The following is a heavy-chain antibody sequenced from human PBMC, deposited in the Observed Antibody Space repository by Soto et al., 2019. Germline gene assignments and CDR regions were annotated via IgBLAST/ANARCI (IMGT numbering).Heavy chain of an antibody. CDR2: IKSKTDGGTT. CDR1: GFTFSNAW. Sequence: PGGSLRLSCAASGFTFSNAWMNWVRQAPGKGLEWVGRIKSKTDGGTTDYAAPVKGRFTISRDDSKNTLYLQMNSLKTEDTAVYYCTPTYYYGSGSSPGALWGQGTLVTVSS. CDR3: TPTYYYGSGSSPGAL. J-gene: IGHJ4*02. D-gene: IGHD3-10*01. V-gene: IGHV3-15*07.